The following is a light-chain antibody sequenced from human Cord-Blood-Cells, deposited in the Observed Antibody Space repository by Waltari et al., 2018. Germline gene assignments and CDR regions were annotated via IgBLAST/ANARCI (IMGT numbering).Light chain of an antibody. Sequence: IVMTQSPATLSVSPGERATLSCRASQSVSSNLAWYQQKPGQAPRLHIYGASTRATGIPARFSGSGSGTEFTLTISSLQSEDCAVYYCQQYNNWPPYSFGQGTKLEIK. CDR3: QQYNNWPPYS. J-gene: IGKJ2*03. V-gene: IGKV3-15*01. CDR1: QSVSSN. CDR2: GAS.